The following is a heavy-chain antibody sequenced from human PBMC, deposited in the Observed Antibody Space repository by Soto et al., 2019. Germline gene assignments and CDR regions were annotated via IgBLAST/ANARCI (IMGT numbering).Heavy chain of an antibody. CDR1: GFTFSSYA. Sequence: QVQLGESGGGVVQPGRSLRLSCAASGFTFSSYAMHWVRQAPGKGLEWVVVISYDGSNKYYADSVKGRFTISRDNSKNTLYLQMNSLRAEDTAVYYCARDRSSGWSGGRDYWGQGTLVTVSS. V-gene: IGHV3-30-3*01. CDR3: ARDRSSGWSGGRDY. CDR2: ISYDGSNK. J-gene: IGHJ4*02. D-gene: IGHD6-19*01.